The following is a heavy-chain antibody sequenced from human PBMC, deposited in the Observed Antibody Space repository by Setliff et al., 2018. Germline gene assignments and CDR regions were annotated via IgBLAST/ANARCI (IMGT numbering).Heavy chain of an antibody. CDR2: IYTSGST. CDR3: ARSDDNAEYPDY. J-gene: IGHJ4*02. D-gene: IGHD2-2*01. CDR1: GYSISSGYY. Sequence: SETLSLTCSVSGYSISSGYYWGWIRQPAGKGLEWIGRIYTSGSTKYNPSLKSRVTISADTSKNQFSLRLSSVTAADTAMYYCARSDDNAEYPDYWGQGTLVTVSS. V-gene: IGHV4-61*02.